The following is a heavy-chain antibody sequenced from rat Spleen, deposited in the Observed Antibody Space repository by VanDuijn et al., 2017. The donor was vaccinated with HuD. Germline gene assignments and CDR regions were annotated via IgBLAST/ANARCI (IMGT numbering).Heavy chain of an antibody. CDR2: IIYDGSST. CDR1: GFTFSDYA. V-gene: IGHV5-17*01. CDR3: ARHGVYNNYGWFAY. Sequence: EVQLVESDGGLVQPGRSLKLSCAASGFTFSDYAMAWVRQAPKKGLEWVATIIYDGSSTYYRDSVKGRFTISKDNAKNALYLQMNNLRSEDTASYYCARHGVYNNYGWFAYWGQGTLVTVSS. D-gene: IGHD1-10*01. J-gene: IGHJ3*01.